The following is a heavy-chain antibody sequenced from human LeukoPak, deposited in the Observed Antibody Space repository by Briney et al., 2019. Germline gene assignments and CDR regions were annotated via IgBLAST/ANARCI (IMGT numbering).Heavy chain of an antibody. CDR3: GRDRIGVAGQDY. V-gene: IGHV1-2*02. CDR2: IDPDSGDT. Sequence: GASVKVSCKASGYTFTAYYMHWVRQAPGQGLEWMGWIDPDSGDTKYAQSLQGRVTMTTDTSISAVFMELSRLRSDDTAVYFCGRDRIGVAGQDYWGPGTLVIVSS. D-gene: IGHD6-13*01. CDR1: GYTFTAYY. J-gene: IGHJ4*02.